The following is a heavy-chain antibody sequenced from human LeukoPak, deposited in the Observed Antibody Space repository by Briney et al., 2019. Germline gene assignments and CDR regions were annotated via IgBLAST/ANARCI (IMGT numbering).Heavy chain of an antibody. D-gene: IGHD3-10*01. J-gene: IGHJ6*03. CDR2: INPNSGGT. CDR1: GYTFTGYY. CDR3: ARDREFVGHPPPDYYYMDV. Sequence: ASVKVSCKASGYTFTGYYMHWVRQAPGQGLEWMGWINPNSGGTNYAQKFQGRVTMTRDTSISTAYMELSRLRSDDTAVYYCARDREFVGHPPPDYYYMDVWGKGTTVTISS. V-gene: IGHV1-2*02.